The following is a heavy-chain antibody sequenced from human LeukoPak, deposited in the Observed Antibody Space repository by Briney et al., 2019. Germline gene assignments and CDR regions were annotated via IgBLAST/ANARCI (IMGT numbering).Heavy chain of an antibody. V-gene: IGHV3-7*01. Sequence: PGGSLRLSCSASRFTFSNYWVTWVRQAPGKGLEWVANIKQDGSEKYYVDSVKGRFTISRDNLKNSLYLQMNSLRAEDTAVYYCARDYSTVTTFFDYWGQGTLVTVSS. D-gene: IGHD4-17*01. CDR1: RFTFSNYW. CDR2: IKQDGSEK. CDR3: ARDYSTVTTFFDY. J-gene: IGHJ4*02.